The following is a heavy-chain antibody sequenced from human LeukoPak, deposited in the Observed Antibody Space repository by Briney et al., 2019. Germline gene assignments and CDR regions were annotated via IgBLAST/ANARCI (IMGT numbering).Heavy chain of an antibody. CDR1: GFTFSDYY. CDR3: ARDRDRITPFDY. CDR2: ISSSGSTI. D-gene: IGHD1-14*01. Sequence: PGGSLRLSCAASGFTFSDYYMSWIRQAPGKGLEWVSYISSSGSTIYYADSVKGRFTISRDNTKNSLYLQMNSLRAEDTAVYYCARDRDRITPFDYWGQGTLVTVSS. V-gene: IGHV3-11*01. J-gene: IGHJ4*02.